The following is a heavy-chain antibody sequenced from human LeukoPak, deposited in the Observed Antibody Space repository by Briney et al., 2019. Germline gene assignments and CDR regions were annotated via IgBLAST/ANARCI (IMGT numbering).Heavy chain of an antibody. Sequence: GASVKVSCKASGYTFTSYGISWVRQAPGQGLEWMGWISAYNGNTNYAQKLQGRVTMTTDTSTSTAYMELRSLRSDDTAVYYCARVGPKGYSSGWYFDYWGQGTLVTVSS. CDR1: GYTFTSYG. V-gene: IGHV1-18*01. D-gene: IGHD6-19*01. J-gene: IGHJ4*02. CDR3: ARVGPKGYSSGWYFDY. CDR2: ISAYNGNT.